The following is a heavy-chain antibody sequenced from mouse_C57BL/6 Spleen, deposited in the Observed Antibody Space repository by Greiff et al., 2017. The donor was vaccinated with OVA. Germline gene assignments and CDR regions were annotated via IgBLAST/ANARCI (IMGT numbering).Heavy chain of an antibody. Sequence: VQLQQSGPELVKPGASVKIPCKASGYTFTDYNMDWVKQSHGKSLEWIGDINPNNGGTIYNQKFKGKATLTVDKSSSTAYMELRSLTSEDTAVYYCARRAYYGYDGDYYAMDYWGQGTSVTVSS. CDR2: INPNNGGT. CDR1: GYTFTDYN. J-gene: IGHJ4*01. V-gene: IGHV1-18*01. CDR3: ARRAYYGYDGDYYAMDY. D-gene: IGHD2-9*01.